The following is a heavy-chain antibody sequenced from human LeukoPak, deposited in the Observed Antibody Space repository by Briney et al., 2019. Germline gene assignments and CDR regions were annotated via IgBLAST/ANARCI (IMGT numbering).Heavy chain of an antibody. CDR3: ARDPGDCSGGSCYKHLGDAFDI. Sequence: ASVKVSCKASGGTFSSYAISWVRQAPGQGLEWMGIINPIGGSTSYAQKFQGRVTMTSDMSTSTGYMELSSLRSEDTAVYYCARDPGDCSGGSCYKHLGDAFDIWGQGTMVTVSS. CDR2: INPIGGST. V-gene: IGHV1-46*01. J-gene: IGHJ3*02. CDR1: GGTFSSYA. D-gene: IGHD2-15*01.